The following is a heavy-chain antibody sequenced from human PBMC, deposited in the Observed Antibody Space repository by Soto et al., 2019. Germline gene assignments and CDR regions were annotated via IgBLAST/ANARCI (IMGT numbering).Heavy chain of an antibody. CDR1: GFTFSSYA. J-gene: IGHJ4*02. Sequence: QVQLVESEGGVVQPGRSLRLSCAASGFTFSSYAMHWVSQAPGKGLEWVAVISYDGSNKYYADSVKGRFTISRDNSKNALYLQMNSLRAEDTAVYYCARVPSSSGRAHFDYWGQGTLVTVSS. CDR3: ARVPSSSGRAHFDY. CDR2: ISYDGSNK. D-gene: IGHD2-15*01. V-gene: IGHV3-30-3*01.